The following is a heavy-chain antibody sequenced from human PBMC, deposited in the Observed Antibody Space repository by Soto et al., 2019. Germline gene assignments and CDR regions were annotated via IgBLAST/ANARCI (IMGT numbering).Heavy chain of an antibody. J-gene: IGHJ1*01. Sequence: WETLSLTCTVSGGSISSSSYYWGWIRQPPGKGLEWIGSIYYSGSTYYNPSLKSRVTISVDTSKNQFSLKLSSVTAADTAVYYCAKVVAAPEYFQHWGQGTLVTVSS. CDR2: IYYSGST. CDR1: GGSISSSSYY. D-gene: IGHD2-15*01. V-gene: IGHV4-39*01. CDR3: AKVVAAPEYFQH.